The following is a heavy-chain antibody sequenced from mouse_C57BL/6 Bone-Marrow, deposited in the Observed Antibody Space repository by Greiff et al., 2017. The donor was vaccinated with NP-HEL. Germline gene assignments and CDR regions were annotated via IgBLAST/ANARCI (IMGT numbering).Heavy chain of an antibody. J-gene: IGHJ4*01. Sequence: VQLQQSGAELARPGASVKLSCKASGYTFTTYTMPWVKQRPGQGLEWIGSINPSSGYTKYTQKFKGKATLTADKSSSTAYMQMSSLTSEDSEVYYCARSGGAMDYWGQGTSVTVSS. CDR2: INPSSGYT. D-gene: IGHD1-3*01. V-gene: IGHV1-4*01. CDR1: GYTFTTYT. CDR3: ARSGGAMDY.